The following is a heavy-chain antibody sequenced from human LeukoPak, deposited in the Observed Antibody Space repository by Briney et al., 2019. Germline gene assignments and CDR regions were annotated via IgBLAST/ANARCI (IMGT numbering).Heavy chain of an antibody. CDR1: RFTFTSYA. V-gene: IGHV3-23*01. CDR2: ISGSGVTT. J-gene: IGHJ6*03. Sequence: GGSLRPSCAASRFTFTSYAMSWVRQAPGKGLEWVSAISGSGVTTYFADSVKGRFTISRDNSKNTLYLQMNSLRAEDTAVYYCAKNVREADWYYYYMDVWGKGTTVTVSS. CDR3: AKNVREADWYYYYMDV. D-gene: IGHD3-9*01.